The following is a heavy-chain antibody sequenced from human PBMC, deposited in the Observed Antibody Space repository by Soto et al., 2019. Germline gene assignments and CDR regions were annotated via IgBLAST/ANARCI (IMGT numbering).Heavy chain of an antibody. CDR2: INPNSGGT. CDR3: ARDMKESSSYFDY. D-gene: IGHD6-6*01. J-gene: IGHJ4*02. Sequence: ASVKVSCKASGYTFTGYYMHWVRQAPGQGLEWMGWINPNSGGTNYAQKFQGWVTMTRDTSISTAYMELSRLRFDDTAVYYCARDMKESSSYFDYWGQGTLVTVSS. V-gene: IGHV1-2*04. CDR1: GYTFTGYY.